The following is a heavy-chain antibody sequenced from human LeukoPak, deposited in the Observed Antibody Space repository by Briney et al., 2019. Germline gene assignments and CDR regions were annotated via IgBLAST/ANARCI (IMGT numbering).Heavy chain of an antibody. CDR2: IKEDGSEK. CDR3: ARSQSYYYGSGSYIDY. CDR1: GFTFSNYW. J-gene: IGHJ4*02. V-gene: IGHV3-7*01. D-gene: IGHD3-10*01. Sequence: PGGSLRLSCAASGFTFSNYWISWVRQAPGKGLEWVANIKEDGSEKYYVDSVKGRFTISRVNAKNSLYLQMNSLRAEDTAVYYCARSQSYYYGSGSYIDYWGQGTLVTVSS.